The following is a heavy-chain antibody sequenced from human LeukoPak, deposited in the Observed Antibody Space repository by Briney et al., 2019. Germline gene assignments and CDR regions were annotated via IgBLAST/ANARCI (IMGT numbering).Heavy chain of an antibody. CDR1: GFTFSSYA. Sequence: GGSLRLSCAASGFTFSSYAMSWVRQAPGKGLEWVSAISGSGGSTYYADSVKGRFTISRDNSKNTLYLRMNSLRAEDTAVYYCAKDGGYDILTGYHDYYFDYWGQGTLVTVSS. CDR2: ISGSGGST. J-gene: IGHJ4*02. CDR3: AKDGGYDILTGYHDYYFDY. D-gene: IGHD3-9*01. V-gene: IGHV3-23*01.